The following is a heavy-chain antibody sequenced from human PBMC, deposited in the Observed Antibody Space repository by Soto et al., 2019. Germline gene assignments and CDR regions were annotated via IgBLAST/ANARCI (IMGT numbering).Heavy chain of an antibody. D-gene: IGHD3-22*01. Sequence: QVQLVQSGAEVKKPGSSVKVSCKASGGTFSSYAISWVRQAPGQGLEWMGGIIPIFGTANYAQKFQGRVTITADESTSTAYMELSSLRSQDTAVYYCAREGVVRLLPDHYGMAVWGQGTTVTVSS. V-gene: IGHV1-69*01. CDR2: IIPIFGTA. J-gene: IGHJ6*02. CDR3: AREGVVRLLPDHYGMAV. CDR1: GGTFSSYA.